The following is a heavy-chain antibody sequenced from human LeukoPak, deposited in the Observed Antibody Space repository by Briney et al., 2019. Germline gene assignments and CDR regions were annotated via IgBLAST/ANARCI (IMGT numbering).Heavy chain of an antibody. CDR1: GFTFSSYG. Sequence: GGSLRLSCAASGFTFSSYGMQWVRQAPGKGLEGVAVISYDGSNKYYADSVKGRFTISRDNSKNTLYLQMNSLRAEDTAVYYCAKTAPQGSGSYGYYYYYMDVWGKGTTVTVSS. D-gene: IGHD3-10*01. CDR2: ISYDGSNK. CDR3: AKTAPQGSGSYGYYYYYMDV. J-gene: IGHJ6*03. V-gene: IGHV3-30*18.